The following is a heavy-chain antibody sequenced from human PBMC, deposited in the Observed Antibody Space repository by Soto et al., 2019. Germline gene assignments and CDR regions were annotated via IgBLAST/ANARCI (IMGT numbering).Heavy chain of an antibody. D-gene: IGHD3-16*02. Sequence: GGSLRLSCAASGFTFSSYAMHWVRQAPGKGLEWVAVISYDGSNKYYADSVKGRFTISRDNAKNTLYLQMNSLRAEDTAVYYCARDHAYYDYIWGSYRPARGFDIWGQGTMVTVSS. CDR2: ISYDGSNK. CDR1: GFTFSSYA. J-gene: IGHJ3*02. V-gene: IGHV3-30-3*01. CDR3: ARDHAYYDYIWGSYRPARGFDI.